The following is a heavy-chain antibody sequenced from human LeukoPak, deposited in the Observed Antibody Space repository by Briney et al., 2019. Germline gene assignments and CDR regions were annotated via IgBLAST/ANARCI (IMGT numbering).Heavy chain of an antibody. Sequence: ASVKVSCKASGYTFTGYYMHWVRQAPRQGLEWMGWINPNSGGTNYAQKFQGWVTMTRDTSISTAYMELSRLRSDDTAVYYCARDDNSGSYLFDYWGQGTLVTVSS. D-gene: IGHD1-26*01. CDR3: ARDDNSGSYLFDY. J-gene: IGHJ4*02. CDR2: INPNSGGT. V-gene: IGHV1-2*04. CDR1: GYTFTGYY.